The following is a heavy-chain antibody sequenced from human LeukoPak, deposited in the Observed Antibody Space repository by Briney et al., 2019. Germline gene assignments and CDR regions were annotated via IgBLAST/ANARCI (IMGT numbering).Heavy chain of an antibody. J-gene: IGHJ4*02. Sequence: GGSLRLSCGASGFTVSTNYMSWVRQAPGKGLEWVSAISGSGGSTYYADSVKGRFTISRDNSKNTLYLQMNSLRAEDTAVYYCAKDPTVVVTRTIDYWGQGTLVTVSS. CDR2: ISGSGGST. CDR1: GFTVSTNY. V-gene: IGHV3-23*01. D-gene: IGHD3-22*01. CDR3: AKDPTVVVTRTIDY.